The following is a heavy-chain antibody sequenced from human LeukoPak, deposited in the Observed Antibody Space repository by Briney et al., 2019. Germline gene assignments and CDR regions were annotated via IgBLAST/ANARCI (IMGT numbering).Heavy chain of an antibody. D-gene: IGHD3-3*01. CDR3: ARGGRITIFGVGAVDY. CDR2: IYHSGST. J-gene: IGHJ4*02. Sequence: IPSETLSLTCTVSGGSISSYYWSWIRQPPGKGLEWIGSIYHSGSTFDNPSLKSRVTISVDTSKNQFSLKLSSVTAADTAVYYCARGGRITIFGVGAVDYWGQGTLVTVSS. CDR1: GGSISSYY. V-gene: IGHV4-59*01.